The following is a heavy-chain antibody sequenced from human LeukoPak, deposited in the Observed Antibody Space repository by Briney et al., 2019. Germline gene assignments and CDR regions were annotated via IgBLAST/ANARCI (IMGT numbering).Heavy chain of an antibody. D-gene: IGHD1-1*01. J-gene: IGHJ4*02. CDR2: ISASGGTT. V-gene: IGHV3-23*01. CDR1: GFTFSSYT. CDR3: TKFGRLERSHFDY. Sequence: GGSLRLSCAASGFTFSSYTMSWVRQAPGKGPEWVSVISASGGTTYYADSVKGRFTISRDNSKNTLYLQTDSLRAEDTAVYYCTKFGRLERSHFDYWGQGTLVTVSS.